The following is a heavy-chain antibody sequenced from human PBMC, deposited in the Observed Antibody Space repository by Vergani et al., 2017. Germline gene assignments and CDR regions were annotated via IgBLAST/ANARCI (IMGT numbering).Heavy chain of an antibody. CDR3: AKDNVPGYYDSSGYCDY. CDR1: GDSMSPYY. V-gene: IGHV4-59*01. Sequence: QVQLQESGPRLVKPSETLSLTCTVSGDSMSPYYWSWIRQPPGRGLEWIGFIYYSGSTSYNPSLRSRVTLPVDLSKNQFSLKVNSVTAADTAVYYCAKDNVPGYYDSSGYCDYWGQGTLVTVSS. CDR2: IYYSGST. J-gene: IGHJ4*02. D-gene: IGHD3-22*01.